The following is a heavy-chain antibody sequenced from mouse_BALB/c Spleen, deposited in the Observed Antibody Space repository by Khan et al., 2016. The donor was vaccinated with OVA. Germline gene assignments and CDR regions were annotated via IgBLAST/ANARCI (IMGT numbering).Heavy chain of an antibody. Sequence: VRLQQSGPELVKPGASVKISCKASGYTFTDYNMDWVKQSHGESLEWIGYIFPNNGGTGYNQKFKTKATLTVDNSSSTAHMELRSLTSEDSAVYYCARSGYGSFAYWGQGTLVTVSA. J-gene: IGHJ3*01. CDR3: ARSGYGSFAY. D-gene: IGHD1-2*01. V-gene: IGHV1S29*02. CDR1: GYTFTDYN. CDR2: IFPNNGGT.